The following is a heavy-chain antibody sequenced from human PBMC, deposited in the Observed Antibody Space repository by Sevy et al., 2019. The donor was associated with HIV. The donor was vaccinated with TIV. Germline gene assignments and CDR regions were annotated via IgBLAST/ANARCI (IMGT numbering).Heavy chain of an antibody. CDR2: ISRSGGST. Sequence: GGSLRLSCRGSGFSFSDFYMSWVRQAPGKGLEWVSSISRSGGSTYYADSVKGRFTISRDNSKNTLYLQMNSLRAEDTAVYYCAKVDVVVPVADYGLDVWGQGTTVTVSS. V-gene: IGHV3-23*01. CDR1: GFSFSDFY. CDR3: AKVDVVVPVADYGLDV. J-gene: IGHJ6*02. D-gene: IGHD2-2*01.